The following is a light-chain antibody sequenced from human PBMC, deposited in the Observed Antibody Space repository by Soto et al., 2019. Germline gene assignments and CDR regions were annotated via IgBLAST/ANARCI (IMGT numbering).Light chain of an antibody. CDR1: GSDVGGYNS. Sequence: QSVLTQIASVSGSPGQSITISCAGTGSDVGGYNSVSWYQQHPGSVPRLLIYDVTHRPSGVSDRFSGSKSDNTASLSISDLQAEDEATYYCRSYTTTSLVAFGGGTQLTVL. J-gene: IGLJ2*01. CDR2: DVT. V-gene: IGLV2-14*01. CDR3: RSYTTTSLVA.